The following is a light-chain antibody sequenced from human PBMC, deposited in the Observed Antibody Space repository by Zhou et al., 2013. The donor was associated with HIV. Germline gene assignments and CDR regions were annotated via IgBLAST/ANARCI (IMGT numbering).Light chain of an antibody. J-gene: IGKJ2*01. CDR3: QQYNNWPYT. V-gene: IGKV3-15*01. CDR2: GAS. Sequence: EIVMTQSPATLSVSPGERATLSCRASQSVSSNLAWYQQKPGQAPRLLIYGASTRATGIPARFSGSGSGTEFTLTINTVQSEDFAVYYCQQYNNWPYTFGQGTKLEIK. CDR1: QSVSSN.